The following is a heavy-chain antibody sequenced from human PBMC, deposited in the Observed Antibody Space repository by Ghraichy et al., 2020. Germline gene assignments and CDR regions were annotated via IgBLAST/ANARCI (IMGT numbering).Heavy chain of an antibody. CDR3: ARDLAYVGSGIYIWFDP. Sequence: SETLSLTCTVSGDSITSGGYYWSWIRQPPGKGLDWIGHIYYTGSTDYNPSLKSRVTISVDRSKNQFSLRLSFVTAADTAVYYCARDLAYVGSGIYIWFDPWGQGNPVTVSS. CDR1: GDSITSGGYY. V-gene: IGHV4-31*03. J-gene: IGHJ5*02. D-gene: IGHD2-15*01. CDR2: IYYTGST.